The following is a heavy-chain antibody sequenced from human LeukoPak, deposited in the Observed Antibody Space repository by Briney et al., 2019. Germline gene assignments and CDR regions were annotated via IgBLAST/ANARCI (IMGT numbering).Heavy chain of an antibody. CDR3: ARDDTSQWLPQNWFDP. CDR1: GFTFSSYE. CDR2: ISSSGSTI. D-gene: IGHD6-19*01. V-gene: IGHV3-48*03. Sequence: PGGSLRPSCAASGFTFSSYEMNWVRQAPENGLEWVSYISSSGSTIYYADSVKGRLTTSRNNAKAALYLKMNRRIAEDTAVYYGARDDTSQWLPQNWFDPWSQGTLVTVSS. J-gene: IGHJ5*02.